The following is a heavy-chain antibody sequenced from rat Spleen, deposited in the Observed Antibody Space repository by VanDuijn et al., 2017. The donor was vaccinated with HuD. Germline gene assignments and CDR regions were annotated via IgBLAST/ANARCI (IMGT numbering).Heavy chain of an antibody. D-gene: IGHD1-2*01. Sequence: EAQLVESGGGLVQPGKSLKLSCAASGFTFSDYAMTWVRQSPQKGLEWVALITYDAASTYYRDSVKGRFTISRDNTKSTLYLQMDSLRSEDTATYYCAKWSSYIGYFDYWGQGVMVTVSS. V-gene: IGHV5-17*01. J-gene: IGHJ2*01. CDR2: ITYDAAST. CDR1: GFTFSDYA. CDR3: AKWSSYIGYFDY.